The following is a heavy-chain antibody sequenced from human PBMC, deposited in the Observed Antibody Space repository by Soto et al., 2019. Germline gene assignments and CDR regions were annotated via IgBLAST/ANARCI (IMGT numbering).Heavy chain of an antibody. J-gene: IGHJ4*02. D-gene: IGHD3-22*01. CDR1: GFTFSSYA. CDR3: ARDRSYYDNSSSYSPPY. V-gene: IGHV3-23*01. Sequence: EVQLLESGGGLVQPGGSLRLSCAASGFTFSSYAMNWVRQAPGKGLEWVSGISGSAATTHFADSVKGRFNISTHNSKNTPVLKMNSLSAEDTAVYYCARDRSYYDNSSSYSPPYWGQGTLVTVSS. CDR2: ISGSAATT.